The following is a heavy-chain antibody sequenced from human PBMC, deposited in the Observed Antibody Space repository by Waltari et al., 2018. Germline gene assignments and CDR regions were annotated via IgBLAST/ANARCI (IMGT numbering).Heavy chain of an antibody. V-gene: IGHV3-53*01. CDR2: IYSGGST. J-gene: IGHJ4*02. Sequence: EVQLVESGGGLIQPGGSLRRACAASGLTVSSNYMSWFGQALGKGLVWVSVIYSGGSTYYADSVKGRFTISRDNSKNTLYLQMNSLRAEDTAVYYCAREYYYDSSGYFGGFDYWGQGTLVTVSS. CDR1: GLTVSSNY. D-gene: IGHD3-22*01. CDR3: AREYYYDSSGYFGGFDY.